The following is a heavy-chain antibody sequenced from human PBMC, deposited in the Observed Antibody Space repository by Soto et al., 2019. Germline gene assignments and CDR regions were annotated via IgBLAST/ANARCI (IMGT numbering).Heavy chain of an antibody. Sequence: PGGSLRLSCAASGFTFSSCWMSWVRQAPGKGLEWVANIKQDGSEKYYVDSVKGRFTISRDNAKNSLYLQMNSLRAEDTAVYYCARDRYCSGDSCYGVVDTAMAYLDYWGQGTLVTVSS. V-gene: IGHV3-7*01. J-gene: IGHJ4*02. CDR3: ARDRYCSGDSCYGVVDTAMAYLDY. CDR1: GFTFSSCW. D-gene: IGHD2-15*01. CDR2: IKQDGSEK.